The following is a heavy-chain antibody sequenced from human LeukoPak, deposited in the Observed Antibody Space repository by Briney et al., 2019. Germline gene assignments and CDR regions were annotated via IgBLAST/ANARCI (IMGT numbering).Heavy chain of an antibody. D-gene: IGHD6-6*01. V-gene: IGHV3-48*01. CDR1: GFTFSNYW. CDR3: VRQLVS. Sequence: GGSLRLSCAASGFTFSNYWMTWVRQAPGKGLEWVSYISSSSSSIYYADSVKGRFTISRDNAKNSLYLQMNSLRAEDTAVYYCVRQLVSWGQGTLVTVSS. J-gene: IGHJ5*02. CDR2: ISSSSSSI.